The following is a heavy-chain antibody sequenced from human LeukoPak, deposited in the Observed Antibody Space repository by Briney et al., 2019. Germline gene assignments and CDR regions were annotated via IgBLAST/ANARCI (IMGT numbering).Heavy chain of an antibody. J-gene: IGHJ4*02. V-gene: IGHV1-69*01. CDR3: ARDGDWARSSDY. Sequence: GASVKVSCKASGGTFSSYAISWVRQAPGQGLEWMGGIIPIFGTANYAQKFQGRVTITADESTSTAYMELRSLRSDDTAVYYCARDGDWARSSDYWGQGTLVTVSS. CDR1: GGTFSSYA. D-gene: IGHD2-21*02. CDR2: IIPIFGTA.